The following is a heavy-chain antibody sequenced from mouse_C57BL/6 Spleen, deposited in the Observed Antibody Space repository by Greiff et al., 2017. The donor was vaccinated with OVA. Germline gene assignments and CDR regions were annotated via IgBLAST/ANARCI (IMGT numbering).Heavy chain of an antibody. CDR1: GFTFSDYG. D-gene: IGHD1-1*01. CDR2: ISSGSSTI. Sequence: EVQLQESGGGLVKPGGSLKLSCAASGFTFSDYGMHWVRQAPEKGLEWVAYISSGSSTIYYADTVKGRFTISRDNAKNTLFLQMTSLRSEDTAMYYCARDPYYYGSSPDYWGQGTTLTVSS. V-gene: IGHV5-17*01. J-gene: IGHJ2*01. CDR3: ARDPYYYGSSPDY.